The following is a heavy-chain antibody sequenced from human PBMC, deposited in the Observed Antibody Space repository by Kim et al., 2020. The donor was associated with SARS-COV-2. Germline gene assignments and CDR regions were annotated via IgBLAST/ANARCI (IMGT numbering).Heavy chain of an antibody. D-gene: IGHD3-16*01. V-gene: IGHV3-33*01. CDR2: IWYDGSHE. CDR3: AREENGGRHDMDV. CDR1: GFIFRNYN. Sequence: GGSLRLSCAASGFIFRNYNMHWVRQAPGKGLEWVATIWYDGSHEWYADSVKGRFTISRDNSKNTLNLQMNSLRAEDTAIYNCAREENGGRHDMDVWGQGTTVTVSS. J-gene: IGHJ6*02.